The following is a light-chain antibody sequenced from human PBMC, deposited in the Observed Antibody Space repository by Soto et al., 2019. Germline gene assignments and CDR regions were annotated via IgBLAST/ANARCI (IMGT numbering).Light chain of an antibody. V-gene: IGLV2-14*01. CDR3: SSYPSSSTRV. Sequence: QSALTQPASVSGSPGQSITISCTGTSSDVGGYNYVSWYQQHPGKAHQLMIYEVSNRPSGVSNRFSGSKSGNTASLTLSGLQAEDEADYYCSSYPSSSTRVFGGGTKLTVL. CDR1: SSDVGGYNY. J-gene: IGLJ3*02. CDR2: EVS.